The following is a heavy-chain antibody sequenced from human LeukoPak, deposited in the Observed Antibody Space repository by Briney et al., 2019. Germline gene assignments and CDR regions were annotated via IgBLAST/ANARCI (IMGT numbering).Heavy chain of an antibody. V-gene: IGHV3-30*18. CDR3: AKAPESDELGVVDYYYGMDV. Sequence: GRSLRLSCAASGFTFSSYGMHWVRQAPGKGLEWVAVISYDGSNKYYADSVKGRFTISRDNSKNTLYLQMNSLRAEDTAVYYCAKAPESDELGVVDYYYGMDVWGQGTTVTVSS. CDR2: ISYDGSNK. CDR1: GFTFSSYG. J-gene: IGHJ6*02. D-gene: IGHD3-16*01.